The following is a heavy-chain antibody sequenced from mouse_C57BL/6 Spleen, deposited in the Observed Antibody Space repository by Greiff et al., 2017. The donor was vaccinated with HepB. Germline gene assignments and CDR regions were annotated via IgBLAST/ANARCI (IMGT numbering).Heavy chain of an antibody. CDR2: ISYDGSN. CDR1: GYSITSGYY. V-gene: IGHV3-6*01. Sequence: VQLKESGPGLVKPSQSLSLTCSVTGYSITSGYYWNWIRQFPGNKLEWMGYISYDGSNNYNPSLKNRISITRDTSKNQFFLKLNSVTTEDTATYYCATYYSNFYWGQGTTLTVSS. J-gene: IGHJ2*01. D-gene: IGHD2-5*01. CDR3: ATYYSNFY.